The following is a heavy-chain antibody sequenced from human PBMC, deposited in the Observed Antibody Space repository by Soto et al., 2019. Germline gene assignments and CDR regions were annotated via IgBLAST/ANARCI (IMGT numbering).Heavy chain of an antibody. CDR1: GFTFDDYA. V-gene: IGHV3-9*01. D-gene: IGHD3-3*01. CDR2: ISWDGGTI. J-gene: IGHJ4*02. Sequence: EVQLVESGGGLAQPGRSLRLSCATSGFTFDDYAMHWVRQAPGKGLEWVSGISWDGGTIGYADSGKGRFTSSRDNAKKSLFMEMNTLRPEDTAIYFCAKDLFQYDFWSGYQKWGQGTLVTVSS. CDR3: AKDLFQYDFWSGYQK.